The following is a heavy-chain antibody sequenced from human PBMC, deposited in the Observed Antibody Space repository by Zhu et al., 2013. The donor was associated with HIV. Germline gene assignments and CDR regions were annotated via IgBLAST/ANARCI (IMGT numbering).Heavy chain of an antibody. J-gene: IGHJ5*02. CDR2: IIPIFGTA. V-gene: IGHV1-69*01. CDR1: GGTFSSYA. Sequence: QVQLVQSGAEVKKPGSSVKVSCKASGGTFSSYAISWVRQAPGQGLEWMGGIIPIFGTANYAQKFQGRVTITADESTSTAYMELSSLRSEDTAVYYCARGGGNYYGSGSSNWFDPWGQGTLVTVSS. CDR3: ARGGGNYYGSGSSNWFDP. D-gene: IGHD3-10*01.